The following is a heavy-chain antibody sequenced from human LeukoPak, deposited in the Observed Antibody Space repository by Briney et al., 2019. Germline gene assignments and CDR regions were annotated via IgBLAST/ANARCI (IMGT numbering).Heavy chain of an antibody. V-gene: IGHV4-59*08. J-gene: IGHJ3*02. CDR3: ARDLWFGELLWPSAFDI. D-gene: IGHD3-10*01. CDR1: GGSISSYY. CDR2: IYYSGST. Sequence: SETLSLTCTVSGGSISSYYWGWIRQPPGKGLEWIGYIYYSGSTNYNPSLKSRVTISVDTSKNQFSLKLSSVTAADTAVYYCARDLWFGELLWPSAFDIWGQGTMVTVSS.